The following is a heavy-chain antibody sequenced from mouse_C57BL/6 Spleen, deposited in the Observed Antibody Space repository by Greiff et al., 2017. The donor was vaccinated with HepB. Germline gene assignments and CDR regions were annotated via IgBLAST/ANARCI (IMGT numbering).Heavy chain of an antibody. CDR2: IDPSDSYT. Sequence: QVQLKQPGAELVMPGASVKLSCKASGYTFTSYWMHWVKQRPGQGLEWIGEIDPSDSYTNSNQKFKGKSTLTVDKSSSTAYMPLSSLTSEDSAVYYWSRNGNYPYYFDYWGQGTTLTVSS. CDR3: SRNGNYPYYFDY. CDR1: GYTFTSYW. V-gene: IGHV1-69*01. D-gene: IGHD2-1*01. J-gene: IGHJ2*01.